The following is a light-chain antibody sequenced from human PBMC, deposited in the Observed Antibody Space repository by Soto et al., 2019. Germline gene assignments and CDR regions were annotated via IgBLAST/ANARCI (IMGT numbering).Light chain of an antibody. CDR1: SSDVGAYNY. J-gene: IGLJ1*01. CDR3: SSYTTNSTGAYV. CDR2: EVK. V-gene: IGLV2-14*01. Sequence: QSALTQPASVSGSPGQSITISCTGTSSDVGAYNYVSWYQQYPGKAPKLMIYEVKNRPSGVSNRFSGSRSGSTASLTISGLQAEDEADYYCSSYTTNSTGAYVFGTGTKVTVL.